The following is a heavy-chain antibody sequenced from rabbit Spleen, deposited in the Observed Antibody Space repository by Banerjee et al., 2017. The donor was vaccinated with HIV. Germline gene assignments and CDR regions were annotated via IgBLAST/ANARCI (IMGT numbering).Heavy chain of an antibody. CDR3: VRGASGSGYYSL. V-gene: IGHV1S47*01. D-gene: IGHD1-1*01. CDR1: GFDFSRTG. J-gene: IGHJ4*01. Sequence: QEQLMESGGGLVQPGGSLKLSCKASGFDFSRTGVSWVRQAPGKGLEWIGYIDLLFGTTYDANGVNGRFTISSHNAQNTLYLQLHSLTAADTATYFCVRGASGSGYYSLWGPGTLVTVS. CDR2: IDLLFGTT.